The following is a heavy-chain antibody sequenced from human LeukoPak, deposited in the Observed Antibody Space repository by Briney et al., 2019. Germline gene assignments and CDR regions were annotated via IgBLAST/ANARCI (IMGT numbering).Heavy chain of an antibody. CDR2: IIPIFSTA. V-gene: IGHV1-69*05. CDR1: GGTFSSYA. Sequence: SVKVSCKASGGTFSSYAISWVRQAPGQGLEWMGRIIPIFSTANYAQKFQGRVTITTDESTSTAYMELSSLRSEDTAVYYCASQTTVTSYYFDYWGQGTLVTVSS. D-gene: IGHD4-17*01. J-gene: IGHJ4*02. CDR3: ASQTTVTSYYFDY.